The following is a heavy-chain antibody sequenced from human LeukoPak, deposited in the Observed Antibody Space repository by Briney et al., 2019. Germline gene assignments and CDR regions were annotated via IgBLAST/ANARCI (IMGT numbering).Heavy chain of an antibody. CDR2: ISYDGSNK. D-gene: IGHD3-9*01. CDR1: GFTFSSYG. Sequence: GRSLRLSCAASGFTFSSYGMHWVRQAPGKGLKWVAVISYDGSNKYYADSVKGRFTISRDNSKNTLYLQMNSLRAEDTAVYYCAKDLLEGYDILTGYIMGQDYWGQGTLVTVSS. V-gene: IGHV3-30*18. J-gene: IGHJ4*02. CDR3: AKDLLEGYDILTGYIMGQDY.